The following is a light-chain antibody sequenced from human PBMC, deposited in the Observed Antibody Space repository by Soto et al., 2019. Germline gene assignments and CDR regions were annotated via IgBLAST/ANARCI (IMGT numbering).Light chain of an antibody. Sequence: EIVLTQSPGTLSLSPGDRATLSCEASQSVNNNYLARYQHKPGQAPRLLIYGASSRATGTPDRFSGSGSGTDFTLTIRRLEPEDFAVYYCQQYDTSLPYTFGGGTKVEIK. CDR1: QSVNNNY. J-gene: IGKJ4*01. V-gene: IGKV3-20*01. CDR2: GAS. CDR3: QQYDTSLPYT.